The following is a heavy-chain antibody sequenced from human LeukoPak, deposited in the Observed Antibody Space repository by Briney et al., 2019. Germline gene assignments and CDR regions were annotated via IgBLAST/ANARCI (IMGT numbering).Heavy chain of an antibody. CDR2: TYYRSKWYH. D-gene: IGHD2-21*01. CDR1: GDSVSSNSAA. Sequence: SQTLSLTCAISGDSVSSNSAAWNWIRQSPSRGLEWLGRTYYRSKWYHDYAVSVKSRITINPDTSKNQFSLKLSSVTAADTAVYYCARAPGYPYCGGDCYTAVWGKGTTVTVSS. J-gene: IGHJ6*03. V-gene: IGHV6-1*01. CDR3: ARAPGYPYCGGDCYTAV.